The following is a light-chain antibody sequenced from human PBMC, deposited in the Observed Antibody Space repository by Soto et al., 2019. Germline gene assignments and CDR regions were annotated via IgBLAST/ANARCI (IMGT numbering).Light chain of an antibody. CDR1: QDISRF. CDR2: DTS. CDR3: LQHNSYPYT. J-gene: IGKJ2*01. Sequence: DVQMTQSPSAMSASVGDRVTITCRASQDISRFVAWFQQKPGKAPERLIYDTSSLQPGVPSRFSGSGSGTEFTLAISGLQPEDFATYYCLQHNSYPYTFDQGTKLEIK. V-gene: IGKV1-17*03.